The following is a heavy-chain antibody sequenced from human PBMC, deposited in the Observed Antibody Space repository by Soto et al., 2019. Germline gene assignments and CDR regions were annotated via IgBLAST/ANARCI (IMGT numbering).Heavy chain of an antibody. J-gene: IGHJ4*02. CDR3: ARTTSVFDY. CDR1: GDSVSSKSAA. Sequence: PSQTLSLTCAISGDSVSSKSAAWNWIRQSPTRGLEWLGRKCYRSKWYNEYEVSVKSRITINPDTSKNQFSLQLNSVTPEDTAVYYCARTTSVFDYWGQGTQVTVSS. V-gene: IGHV6-1*01. CDR2: KCYRSKWYN. D-gene: IGHD1-1*01.